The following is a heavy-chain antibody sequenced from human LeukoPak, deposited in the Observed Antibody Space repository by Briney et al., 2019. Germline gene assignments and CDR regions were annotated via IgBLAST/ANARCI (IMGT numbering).Heavy chain of an antibody. CDR3: AKAGGKYCGGGSCYYVDY. CDR1: GFTFSSYA. D-gene: IGHD2-15*01. V-gene: IGHV3-23*01. J-gene: IGHJ4*02. CDR2: ISGSGGST. Sequence: GGSLRLSCAASGFTFSSYAMSWVRQAPGKGLEWVSAISGSGGSTYYADSVKGRFTISRDNSKNTLYLQMNSLRAEDTAVYYCAKAGGKYCGGGSCYYVDYWGQGTLVTVSS.